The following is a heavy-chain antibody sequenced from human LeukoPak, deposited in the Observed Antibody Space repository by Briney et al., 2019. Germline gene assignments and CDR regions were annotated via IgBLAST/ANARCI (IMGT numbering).Heavy chain of an antibody. CDR1: GLTFSSYA. CDR3: AKNGPVAGTFDAFDI. D-gene: IGHD6-19*01. J-gene: IGHJ3*02. Sequence: GGSLRLSGEAPGLTFSSYAMSWARQAPGKGLEGVSAISGSGGSTYYADSVKGRFTISRDNSKNTLYLQMNSLRAEDTAVYYCAKNGPVAGTFDAFDIWGQGTMVTVSS. V-gene: IGHV3-23*01. CDR2: ISGSGGST.